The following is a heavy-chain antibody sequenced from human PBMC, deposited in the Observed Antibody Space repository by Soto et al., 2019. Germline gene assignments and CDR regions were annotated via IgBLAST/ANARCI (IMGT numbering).Heavy chain of an antibody. CDR2: FRLYNGDT. CDR3: AKATGGYFQH. Sequence: EVQLLESGGGLVQPGGSLRLSCAASGFTFTNYAMSWIRQAPGRGLEWVSAFRLYNGDTFYADSVKGRFTISRDNSKNTLYLQMNSLRAEDTAIYYCAKATGGYFQHWGQGTLVTVSS. V-gene: IGHV3-23*01. J-gene: IGHJ1*01. D-gene: IGHD3-10*01. CDR1: GFTFTNYA.